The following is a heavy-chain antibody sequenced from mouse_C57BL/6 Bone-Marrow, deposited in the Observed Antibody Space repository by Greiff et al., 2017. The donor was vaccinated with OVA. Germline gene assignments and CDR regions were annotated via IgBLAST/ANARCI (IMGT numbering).Heavy chain of an antibody. CDR2: IDPENGDT. J-gene: IGHJ3*01. CDR3: TSQGAWFAY. Sequence: SGAELVRPGASVKLSCTASGFNIKDDYMHWVKQRPEQGLEWIGWIDPENGDTEYASKFQGKATITADTSSNTAYLQLSSLTSEDTAVYYCTSQGAWFAYWGQGTLVTVSA. V-gene: IGHV14-4*01. CDR1: GFNIKDDY.